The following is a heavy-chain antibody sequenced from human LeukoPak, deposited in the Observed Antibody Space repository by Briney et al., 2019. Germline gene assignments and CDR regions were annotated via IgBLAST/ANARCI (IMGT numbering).Heavy chain of an antibody. D-gene: IGHD4-17*01. Sequence: GGSLRLSCAASGFTFSSYAISWVRQAPGKGLEWVSAISGSGGSTYYADSVKGRFTISRDNSKNTLYLQMNSLRAEDTAVYYCAKSPWNGDARSFDYWGQGTLVTVSS. J-gene: IGHJ4*02. CDR3: AKSPWNGDARSFDY. CDR2: ISGSGGST. V-gene: IGHV3-23*01. CDR1: GFTFSSYA.